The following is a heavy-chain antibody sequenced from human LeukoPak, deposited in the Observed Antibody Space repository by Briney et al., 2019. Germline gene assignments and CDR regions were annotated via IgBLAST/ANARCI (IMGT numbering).Heavy chain of an antibody. CDR2: FDPEDGET. Sequence: ASVKVSCKVSGYTLTELSMHWVRQAPGKGLEWMGGFDPEDGETIYAQKFRGRVTMTGDTSTDTAYMELSSLRSEDTAVYYCATSSGYLSFDIWGQGTMVTVSS. V-gene: IGHV1-24*01. D-gene: IGHD3-22*01. CDR1: GYTLTELS. J-gene: IGHJ3*02. CDR3: ATSSGYLSFDI.